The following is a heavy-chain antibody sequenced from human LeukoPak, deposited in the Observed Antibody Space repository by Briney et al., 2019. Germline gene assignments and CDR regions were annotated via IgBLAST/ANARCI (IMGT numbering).Heavy chain of an antibody. CDR3: EGTYYYDSIDDY. Sequence: GGSLRLSCAASGFTFRGYAISWVRQAPGKWLEWVLAISGSGTSTYYADSVKGRFTISRDNAKNTLYLQMNSLRAEDTAVYYCEGTYYYDSIDDYWGQGTLVTVSS. CDR1: GFTFRGYA. V-gene: IGHV3-23*01. D-gene: IGHD3-22*01. J-gene: IGHJ4*02. CDR2: ISGSGTST.